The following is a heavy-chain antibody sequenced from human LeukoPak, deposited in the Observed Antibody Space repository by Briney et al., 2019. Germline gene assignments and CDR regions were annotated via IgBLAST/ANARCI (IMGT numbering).Heavy chain of an antibody. CDR1: GYSFTDYC. V-gene: IGHV5-51*01. D-gene: IGHD2-8*02. Sequence: GESLKISCEGSGYSFTDYCIGWVRQMPGEGLEWLGIIYPGDSDTRYSPSFQGQVTMSADKSISTTYLQWSSLRASDTAIYYCARKKGYADAWWDSWGQGTLVTVSS. CDR2: IYPGDSDT. J-gene: IGHJ5*02. CDR3: ARKKGYADAWWDS.